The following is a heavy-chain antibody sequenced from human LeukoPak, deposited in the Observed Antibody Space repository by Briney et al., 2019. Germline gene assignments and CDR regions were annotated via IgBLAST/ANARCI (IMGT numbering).Heavy chain of an antibody. CDR1: GGSISSYY. J-gene: IGHJ4*02. V-gene: IGHV4-59*01. CDR3: ARDPTRSGLDY. D-gene: IGHD4-11*01. CDR2: IYYSGST. Sequence: MPSETLSLTCTVSGGSISSYYWSWIRQPPGKGLEWIGYIYYSGSTNYNTSIKSRVTIPVDTSKNQFSQKLSSVTAADTAVYYCARDPTRSGLDYWGQGTLVTVSS.